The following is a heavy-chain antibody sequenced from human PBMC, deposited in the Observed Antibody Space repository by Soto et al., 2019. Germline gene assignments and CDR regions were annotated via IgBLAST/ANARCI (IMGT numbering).Heavy chain of an antibody. CDR3: ARRFSYCSGTSCYDC. CDR2: ISGSGGST. D-gene: IGHD2-2*01. J-gene: IGHJ4*02. V-gene: IGHV3-23*01. CDR1: EFTFSNYA. Sequence: GGSLRLSCAASEFTFSNYAMSWVRQAPGKGLEWVSSISGSGGSTYYADSVKGRFTISRDNSKNTLYLQMNSVGAEDTAVYYCARRFSYCSGTSCYDCWGQGALVTVSS.